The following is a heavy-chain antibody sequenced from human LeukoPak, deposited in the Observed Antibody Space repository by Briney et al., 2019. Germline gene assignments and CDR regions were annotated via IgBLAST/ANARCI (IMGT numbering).Heavy chain of an antibody. Sequence: GGSLRLSCAASGFTFSTYAVNWVRQAPGKGLEWVSSISGNSRSTYYADSVKGRFTISRDNSKNTLYLQMNSLRAEDTAVYYCARNPSGSYSYGMDVWGQGTTVTVSS. V-gene: IGHV3-23*01. CDR1: GFTFSTYA. CDR3: ARNPSGSYSYGMDV. D-gene: IGHD3-10*01. CDR2: ISGNSRST. J-gene: IGHJ6*02.